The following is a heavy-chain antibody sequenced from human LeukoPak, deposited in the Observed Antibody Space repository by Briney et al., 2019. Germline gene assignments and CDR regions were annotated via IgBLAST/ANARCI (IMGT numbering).Heavy chain of an antibody. CDR3: AKVFEQRSLYSFNY. CDR1: GFTFSSYG. CDR2: ISYDGSNK. V-gene: IGHV3-30*18. D-gene: IGHD1/OR15-1a*01. J-gene: IGHJ4*02. Sequence: GGSLRLSCAASGFTFSSYGMHWVRQAPGKGLEWVAVISYDGSNKYYADSVKGRFTISRDNSKSTLYLQMNSLRAEDTAVYYCAKVFEQRSLYSFNYGGRGTRVTVSS.